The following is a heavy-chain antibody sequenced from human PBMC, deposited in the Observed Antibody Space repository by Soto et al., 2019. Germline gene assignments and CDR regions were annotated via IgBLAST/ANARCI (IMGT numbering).Heavy chain of an antibody. D-gene: IGHD6-19*01. CDR3: VRDRALDSSGHWFDT. CDR1: GRSVTSGGYY. V-gene: IGHV4-31*03. J-gene: IGHJ5*02. CDR2: IYHIGRP. Sequence: QVQLQESGPRLVKPSQTLSLTCTVSGRSVTSGGYYWTWIRQHPGRGLEWVGYIYHIGRPSYNPSLASRATISLATTKNLFSLNLTAVTAADTAIYYCVRDRALDSSGHWFDTWGQGILVTVSS.